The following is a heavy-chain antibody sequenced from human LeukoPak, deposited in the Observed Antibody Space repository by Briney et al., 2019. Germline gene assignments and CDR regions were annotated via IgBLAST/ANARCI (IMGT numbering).Heavy chain of an antibody. V-gene: IGHV1-46*01. CDR3: ARDLYKGKNWFDP. J-gene: IGHJ5*02. CDR2: INPSGGST. CDR1: GYTITSYY. Sequence: ASVKVSCKASGYTITSYYMHWVRQAPGQGLEWMGIINPSGGSTSYAQKFQGRVTMTRDMSTSTVYMELSSLRSEDTAVYYCARDLYKGKNWFDPWGQGTLVTVSS. D-gene: IGHD1-14*01.